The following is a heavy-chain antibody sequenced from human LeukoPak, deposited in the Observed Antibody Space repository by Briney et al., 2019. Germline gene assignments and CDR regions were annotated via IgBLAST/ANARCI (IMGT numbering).Heavy chain of an antibody. CDR1: GGSISSNNW. J-gene: IGHJ4*02. V-gene: IGHV4-4*02. Sequence: PSETLSLTCAVSGGSISSNNWWGWVRQPPGKGLEWIGYIYYSGSTNYNPSLKSRVTISVDTSKNQFSLKLSSVTAADTAVYYCARGPGITIFGVVILDPQFDYWGQGTLVTVSS. D-gene: IGHD3-3*01. CDR2: IYYSGST. CDR3: ARGPGITIFGVVILDPQFDY.